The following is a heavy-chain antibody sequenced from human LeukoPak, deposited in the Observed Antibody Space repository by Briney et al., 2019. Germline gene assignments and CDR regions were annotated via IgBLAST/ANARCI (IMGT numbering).Heavy chain of an antibody. D-gene: IGHD3-10*01. CDR3: ARDLSYYGSY. J-gene: IGHJ4*02. CDR2: INPNSGGT. Sequence: GASVKVSCKASGYTFTGYYMHWVRQAPGQGLEWMGWINPNSGGTHYAQMFQGRVTMTRDTSISTAYMALSRLRSVDTAVYYCARDLSYYGSYWGQGTLVTVSS. V-gene: IGHV1-2*02. CDR1: GYTFTGYY.